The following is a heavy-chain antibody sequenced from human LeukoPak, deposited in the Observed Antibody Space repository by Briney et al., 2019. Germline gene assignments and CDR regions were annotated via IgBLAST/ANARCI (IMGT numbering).Heavy chain of an antibody. D-gene: IGHD1-1*01. V-gene: IGHV3-33*07. CDR1: GFTFSSYG. CDR2: IWYDGIKK. CDR3: ARDSGHYFDY. J-gene: IGHJ4*02. Sequence: PGGSLRLSCAASGFTFSSYGMYWVRQAPGKGLEWVGVIWYDGIKKNYADSVKGRFTISRDNSKNTLHLQMNSLRAEHTAVYYCARDSGHYFDYWGQGTLATVSS.